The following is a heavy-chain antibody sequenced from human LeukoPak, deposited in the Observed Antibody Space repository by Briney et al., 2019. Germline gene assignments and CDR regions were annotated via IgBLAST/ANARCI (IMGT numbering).Heavy chain of an antibody. CDR3: ARGREVAGTVSY. CDR2: INTNSGGP. D-gene: IGHD6-19*01. V-gene: IGHV1-2*02. J-gene: IGHJ4*02. Sequence: ASVKVSCKTSGYTFTHFYVHWLRQAPAQGLEGMGWINTNSGGPNYPQKFQGRVTMTRDTSSRTAYMELRRLRFYDSAVDYCARGREVAGTVSYWGKGTLVTVSS. CDR1: GYTFTHFY.